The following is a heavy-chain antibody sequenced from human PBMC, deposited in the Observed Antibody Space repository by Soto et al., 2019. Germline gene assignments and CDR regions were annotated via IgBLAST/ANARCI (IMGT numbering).Heavy chain of an antibody. D-gene: IGHD4-17*01. CDR1: ENIFTNYY. V-gene: IGHV1-46*01. J-gene: IGHJ4*02. CDR2: INPSGDST. Sequence: GASVKVSCKASENIFTNYYIHWVPQAPGQGLEWMGIINPSGDSTNYAQKFQGRVTMTRDTSTSTVYMELSSLRSEDTAVYYCAREDYGDNDFDYWGQGTLVTVSS. CDR3: AREDYGDNDFDY.